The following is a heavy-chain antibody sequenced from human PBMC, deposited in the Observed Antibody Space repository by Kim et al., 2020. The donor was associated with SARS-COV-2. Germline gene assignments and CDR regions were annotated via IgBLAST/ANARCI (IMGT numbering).Heavy chain of an antibody. CDR1: GFSVTSNF. CDR2: IYSGGST. Sequence: GGSLRLSCAASGFSVTSNFMTWVRQAPGKGLEWDSLIYSGGSTYYADSVKGRFTISRDNSKNTLYLQMNSLRADDTAVYYCARDRSCSGGSCWGTWGQGTLVTVSS. D-gene: IGHD2-15*01. J-gene: IGHJ4*02. CDR3: ARDRSCSGGSCWGT. V-gene: IGHV3-53*01.